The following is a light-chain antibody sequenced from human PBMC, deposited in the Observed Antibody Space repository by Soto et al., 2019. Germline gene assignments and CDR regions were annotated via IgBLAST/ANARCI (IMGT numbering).Light chain of an antibody. Sequence: EVVMTQLPATLSVSPGERATLSCRASQFVSSNLAWYQQKPGQAPRLLIYGASTRATGIPARFSGSGSGTEFTLTISSLQSEDLAVYYCQQYNNWPPITFGQGTRLEIK. CDR2: GAS. CDR1: QFVSSN. V-gene: IGKV3D-15*01. J-gene: IGKJ5*01. CDR3: QQYNNWPPIT.